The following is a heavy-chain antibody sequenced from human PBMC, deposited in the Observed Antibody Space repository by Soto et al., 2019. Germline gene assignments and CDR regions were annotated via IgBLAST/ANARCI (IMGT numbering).Heavy chain of an antibody. CDR1: GFTLSSYS. CDR3: ARDRETVTTSQYYYGMHV. J-gene: IGHJ6*02. D-gene: IGHD4-4*01. V-gene: IGHV3-21*01. CDR2: ISSSSSYI. Sequence: GGSLRLSCAASGFTLSSYSMNWVRQAPGKGLEWVSSISSSSSYIYYADSVKGRFTISRDNAKNSLYLQMNSLRAEDTAVYYCARDRETVTTSQYYYGMHVCGQGTTVTVSS.